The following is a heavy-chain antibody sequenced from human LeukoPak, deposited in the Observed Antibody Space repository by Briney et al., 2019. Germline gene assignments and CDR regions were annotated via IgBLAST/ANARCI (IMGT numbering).Heavy chain of an antibody. D-gene: IGHD3-3*01. Sequence: GGSLRLSCAASGFTFSSYGMHWVRQAPGKGLEWVAVIWYGGSNKYYADSVKGRFTISRDNSKNTLYLQMNSLRAEDTAVYYCAKDRVDFWSGHYYMDVWGKGTTVTVSS. V-gene: IGHV3-30*02. J-gene: IGHJ6*03. CDR2: IWYGGSNK. CDR1: GFTFSSYG. CDR3: AKDRVDFWSGHYYMDV.